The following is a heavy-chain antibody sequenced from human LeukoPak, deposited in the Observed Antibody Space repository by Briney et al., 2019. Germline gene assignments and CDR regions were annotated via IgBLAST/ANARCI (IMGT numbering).Heavy chain of an antibody. D-gene: IGHD2-2*01. J-gene: IGHJ4*02. Sequence: GGSLGLSCAASGFTFSSYAMHWVRQAPGKGLEWVAVISYDGSNKYYADSVKGRFTISRDNSKNTLYLQMNSLRAEDTAVYYCARDRPRTSCYDYWGQGTLVTVSS. CDR2: ISYDGSNK. CDR1: GFTFSSYA. CDR3: ARDRPRTSCYDY. V-gene: IGHV3-30-3*01.